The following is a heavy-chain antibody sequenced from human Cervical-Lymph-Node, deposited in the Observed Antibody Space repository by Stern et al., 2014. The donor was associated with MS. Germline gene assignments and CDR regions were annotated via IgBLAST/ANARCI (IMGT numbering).Heavy chain of an antibody. CDR3: ARDLIAVAGEPNWFDP. J-gene: IGHJ5*02. CDR2: ISYDGSNK. Sequence: VQLVESGGGVVQPGRSLRLSCAASGFTFSSYAMHWVRQDPGQGLEWVAVISYDGSNKYYADSVKGRFTISRDNSKNTLYLQMNSLRAEDTAVYYCARDLIAVAGEPNWFDPWGQGTLVTVSS. CDR1: GFTFSSYA. D-gene: IGHD6-19*01. V-gene: IGHV3-30-3*01.